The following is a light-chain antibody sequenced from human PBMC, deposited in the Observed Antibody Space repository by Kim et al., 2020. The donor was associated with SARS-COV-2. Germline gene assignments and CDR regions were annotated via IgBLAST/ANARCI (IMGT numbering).Light chain of an antibody. CDR1: STDVGFSDY. CDR3: ASYTNKQTIV. CDR2: DVS. V-gene: IGLV2-14*03. J-gene: IGLJ2*01. Sequence: QSALTQPASMSGSPGQSITISCIGTSTDVGFSDYVSCYQRHPDKAPKLLIFDVSRRPSGVSNRFSGSKSVSAAALTISGLQAEDEADYYCASYTNKQTIVFGGGTQLTVL.